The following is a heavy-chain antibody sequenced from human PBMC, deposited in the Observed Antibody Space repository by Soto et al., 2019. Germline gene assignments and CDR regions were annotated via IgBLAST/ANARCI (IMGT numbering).Heavy chain of an antibody. Sequence: SETLSLTCSVSGDSVSSGAYYWSWIRQPPGKGLEWIGYVYYSGSTSCNPSLETGVTISVDTSKNQFSLKLTSVTPADTAIYYCATVKRNGSGFDPWGQGTLVTVSS. CDR1: GDSVSSGAYY. V-gene: IGHV4-61*08. CDR2: VYYSGST. D-gene: IGHD1-1*01. J-gene: IGHJ5*02. CDR3: ATVKRNGSGFDP.